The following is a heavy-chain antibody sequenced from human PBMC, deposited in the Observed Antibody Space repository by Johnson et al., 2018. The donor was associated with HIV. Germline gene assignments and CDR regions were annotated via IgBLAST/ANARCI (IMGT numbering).Heavy chain of an antibody. CDR1: GFTFSDYY. Sequence: QMLLVESGGGLVKPGGSLRLSCAASGFTFSDYYMSWIRQAPGKGLEWVALISYDGSNKYYADSVKGRFTISRDNSKNTLYLQMNSLRAEDTAVYYCAKDWSRTVGATLGPGAFDIWGQGTMVTVSS. CDR2: ISYDGSNK. J-gene: IGHJ3*02. D-gene: IGHD1-26*01. CDR3: AKDWSRTVGATLGPGAFDI. V-gene: IGHV3-30*18.